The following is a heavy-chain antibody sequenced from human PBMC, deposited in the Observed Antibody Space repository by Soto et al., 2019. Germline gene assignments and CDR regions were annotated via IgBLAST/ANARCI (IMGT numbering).Heavy chain of an antibody. J-gene: IGHJ6*02. CDR3: ARDRQVGRGVVAYYYCMDV. V-gene: IGHV1-18*01. Sequence: QLVQSGGELKKPGASVKVSCKASGYTFNTYGFSWLRLGPGQGLQWMGWVNTYNGNTHYAQSLQGRLTLTTDPSTNTSYMELRSLTADDTGVYLCARDRQVGRGVVAYYYCMDVWGQGTTVTVS. D-gene: IGHD1-26*01. CDR1: GYTFNTYG. CDR2: VNTYNGNT.